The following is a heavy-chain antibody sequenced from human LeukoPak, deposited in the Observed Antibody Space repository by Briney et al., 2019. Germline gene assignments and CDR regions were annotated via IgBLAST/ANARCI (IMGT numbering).Heavy chain of an antibody. J-gene: IGHJ6*02. V-gene: IGHV4-39*01. Sequence: PSETLTLTCTVSRGSISSSTYYWGWIRQPPGKGLEWIGSIYYSGSTYYNPSLKSRVTISVDTSKNQFSLKLSSATAADTAVYYCARCFVASQYYYGRDVWSQGTTVTVSS. CDR3: ARCFVASQYYYGRDV. CDR1: RGSISSSTYY. D-gene: IGHD2-21*01. CDR2: IYYSGST.